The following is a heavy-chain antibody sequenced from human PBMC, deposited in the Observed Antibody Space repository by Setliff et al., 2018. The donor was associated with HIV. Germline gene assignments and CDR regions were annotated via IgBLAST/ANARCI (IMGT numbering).Heavy chain of an antibody. V-gene: IGHV4-39*07. D-gene: IGHD3-10*01. CDR2: LYYSGST. CDR1: GGSIRSSSHY. CDR3: AREGDIGVVRGVIYFDY. Sequence: SETLSLTCTVSGGSIRSSSHYWGWIRQPPGKGLEWIGSLYYSGSTYNNPSLKRRLTISVDTSKNQFSLKLSSVTAADTAVYYCAREGDIGVVRGVIYFDYWGQGTLVTVSS. J-gene: IGHJ4*02.